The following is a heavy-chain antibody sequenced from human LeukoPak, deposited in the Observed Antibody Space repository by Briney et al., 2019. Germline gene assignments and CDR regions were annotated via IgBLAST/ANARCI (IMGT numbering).Heavy chain of an antibody. J-gene: IGHJ4*02. CDR2: IYTSGST. D-gene: IGHD3-22*01. V-gene: IGHV4-61*02. CDR1: GGSISSGSYY. CDR3: AREGHYYYDSSGYLTHFDY. Sequence: SETLSLTCTVSGGSISSGSYYWSWIRQPAGKGLEWFGRIYTSGSTNYNPSLKSRVTISVDTSKNQFSLKLSSVTAADTAVYYCAREGHYYYDSSGYLTHFDYWGQGTLVPVSS.